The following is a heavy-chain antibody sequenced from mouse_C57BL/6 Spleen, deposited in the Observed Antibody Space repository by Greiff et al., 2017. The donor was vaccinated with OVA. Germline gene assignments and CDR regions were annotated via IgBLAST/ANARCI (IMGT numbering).Heavy chain of an antibody. CDR3: ARATFDGSSDAMDY. Sequence: QVQLQQSGPELVKPGASVKISCKASGYAFSSSWMNWVKQRPGKGLEWIGRINPGDGDTNYNAKFKGKATLTADKSSSTAYMQLSSLTSEDSAVYYCARATFDGSSDAMDYWGQGTSVTVSS. CDR2: INPGDGDT. J-gene: IGHJ4*01. V-gene: IGHV1-82*01. CDR1: GYAFSSSW. D-gene: IGHD1-1*01.